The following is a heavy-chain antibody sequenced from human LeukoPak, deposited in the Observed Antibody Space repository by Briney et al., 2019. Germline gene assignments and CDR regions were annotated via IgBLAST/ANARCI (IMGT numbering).Heavy chain of an antibody. CDR1: GFTFSSYA. V-gene: IGHV3-23*01. D-gene: IGHD5-18*01. CDR3: AKDLGTAMSPADGTDV. Sequence: PGGSLRLSCAASGFTFSSYAMSWVRQAPGKGLEWVSAISGSGGSTYYADSVKGRFTISRDNSKNTLYLQMNSLRAEDTAVYYCAKDLGTAMSPADGTDVWGQGTTVTVSS. J-gene: IGHJ6*02. CDR2: ISGSGGST.